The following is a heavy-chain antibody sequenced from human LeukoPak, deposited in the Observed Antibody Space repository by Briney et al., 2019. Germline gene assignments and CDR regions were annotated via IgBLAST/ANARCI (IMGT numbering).Heavy chain of an antibody. V-gene: IGHV3-30*04. D-gene: IGHD3-3*01. Sequence: PGGSLRLSCAASGFTFSSYAMHWVRQAPGKGLEWVAVISYDGSNKYYADSVKGRFTISRDNSKNTLYLQMNSLRAEDTAVYYCASSGMYYDFWSGYYRDYWGQGTLVTVSS. CDR3: ASSGMYYDFWSGYYRDY. CDR2: ISYDGSNK. CDR1: GFTFSSYA. J-gene: IGHJ4*02.